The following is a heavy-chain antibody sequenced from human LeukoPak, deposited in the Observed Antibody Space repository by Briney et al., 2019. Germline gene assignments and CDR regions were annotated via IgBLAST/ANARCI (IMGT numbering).Heavy chain of an antibody. J-gene: IGHJ5*02. CDR1: GYPFYTYW. D-gene: IGHD3-9*01. Sequence: GESLKISCKGSGYPFYTYWIGWVRQMPGKGLEWMGIIYPGDSDTRYSPSFQGQVTISADKSISTAYLQWSSLKASDTAMYYCARTHDDILTGYHFNWFDPWGQGTLVTVSS. V-gene: IGHV5-51*01. CDR3: ARTHDDILTGYHFNWFDP. CDR2: IYPGDSDT.